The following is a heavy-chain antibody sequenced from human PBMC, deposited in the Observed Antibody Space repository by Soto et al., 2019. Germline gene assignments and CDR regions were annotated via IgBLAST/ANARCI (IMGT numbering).Heavy chain of an antibody. V-gene: IGHV1-18*01. CDR3: ASTPGQQWLNDAFDI. D-gene: IGHD6-19*01. CDR2: ISAYNGNT. J-gene: IGHJ3*02. CDR1: GYTFTSYG. Sequence: ASVKVSCKASGYTFTSYGISWVRQAPGQGLEWMGWISAYNGNTNYAQKLQGRVTMTTDTSTSTAYMELRSLRSDDTAVYYCASTPGQQWLNDAFDIGGQGTMVTVPS.